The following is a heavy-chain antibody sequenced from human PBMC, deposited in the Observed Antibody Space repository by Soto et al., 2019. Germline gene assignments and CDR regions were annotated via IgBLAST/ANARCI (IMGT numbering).Heavy chain of an antibody. CDR2: IIPIFGTA. CDR1: GGTFSSYA. CDR3: ARGAIRAVAATLYYFDY. Sequence: QVQLVQSGAEVKKPGSSVKVSCKASGGTFSSYAISWVRQAPGQGLEWMGGIIPIFGTANYAQKFQGRVTITAEESTSTAYMELSSLRSEDTAVYYCARGAIRAVAATLYYFDYWGQGTLVTVSS. V-gene: IGHV1-69*12. J-gene: IGHJ4*02. D-gene: IGHD2-15*01.